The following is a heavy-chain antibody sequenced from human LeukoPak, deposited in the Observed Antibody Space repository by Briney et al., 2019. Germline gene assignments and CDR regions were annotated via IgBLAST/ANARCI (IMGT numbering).Heavy chain of an antibody. V-gene: IGHV1-2*02. J-gene: IGHJ5*02. Sequence: ASVKVSCKASGYTFTGYYMHWVRQAPGQGLERMGWINPNSGGTNYAQKFQGRVTMTRDTSISTAYMELSRLRSDDTAVYYCASSSGWYGGFDPWGQGTLVTVSS. D-gene: IGHD6-19*01. CDR1: GYTFTGYY. CDR2: INPNSGGT. CDR3: ASSSGWYGGFDP.